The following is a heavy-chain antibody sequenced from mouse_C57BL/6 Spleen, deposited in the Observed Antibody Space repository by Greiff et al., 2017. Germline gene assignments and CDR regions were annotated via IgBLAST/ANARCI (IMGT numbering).Heavy chain of an antibody. CDR1: GYSITSGYY. Sequence: EVQLQESGPGLVKPSQSLSLTCSVTGYSITSGYYWNWIRQFPGNKLEWMGYISYDGSNNYNPSLKNRISITRDTSTNQFFLKLNSVTTEDTATYYCARDPTAYFDYWGQGTTLTVSS. CDR2: ISYDGSN. V-gene: IGHV3-6*01. J-gene: IGHJ2*01. CDR3: ARDPTAYFDY. D-gene: IGHD1-2*01.